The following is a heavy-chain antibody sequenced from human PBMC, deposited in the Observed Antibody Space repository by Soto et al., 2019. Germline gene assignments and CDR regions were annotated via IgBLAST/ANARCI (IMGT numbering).Heavy chain of an antibody. CDR2: INHSGST. J-gene: IGHJ3*02. D-gene: IGHD2-15*01. CDR3: AREVLAATQAAFDI. Sequence: SETLSLTCAVYGGSFSGYYWSWIRQPPGKGLEWIGEINHSGSTNYNPSLKSRVTISVDTSKNQFSLKLSSVTAADTAVYYCAREVLAATQAAFDIWGQGTMVNVSS. CDR1: GGSFSGYY. V-gene: IGHV4-34*01.